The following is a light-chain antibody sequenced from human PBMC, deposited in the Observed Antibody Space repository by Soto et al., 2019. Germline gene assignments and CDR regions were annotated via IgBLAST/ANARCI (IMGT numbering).Light chain of an antibody. CDR1: QSINNW. CDR2: AAS. J-gene: IGKJ2*01. V-gene: IGKV1-39*01. CDR3: QQSYSTPPYT. Sequence: DVQMTQSPSSLSASVGDRVTITCRASQSINNWLAWYQQKPGKAPKLLIYAASSLQGGVPSRFSGSGSGTDFTLTISSLQPEDFATYYCQQSYSTPPYTFGQGTRLEIK.